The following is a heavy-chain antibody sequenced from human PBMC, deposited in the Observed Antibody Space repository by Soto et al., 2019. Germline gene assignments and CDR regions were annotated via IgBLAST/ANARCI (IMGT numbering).Heavy chain of an antibody. D-gene: IGHD3-10*01. J-gene: IGHJ4*02. CDR2: IFYSGGT. CDR1: GGSISRGGYY. V-gene: IGHV4-31*03. CDR3: ARARGSYYTRFDY. Sequence: SETPSPTCTVSGGSISRGGYYWSWIRPHLGKGLEWIGYIFYSGGTYYNPSLKSRVTISVDTSKNQFSLKLSSVTAADTAVYYCARARGSYYTRFDYWGQGTLVTVSS.